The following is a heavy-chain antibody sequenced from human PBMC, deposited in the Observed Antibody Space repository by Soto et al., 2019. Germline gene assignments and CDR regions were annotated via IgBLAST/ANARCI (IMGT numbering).Heavy chain of an antibody. Sequence: GGSLRLSCAASGFIFKNFALNWVRQAPGKGPEWLASISGSGGSTYYADSVKGRFTISRDNSKNTLYLQMNSLRAEDTAVYYCATVVPAAIEAPLLWYWGQGTLVTVSS. D-gene: IGHD2-2*02. V-gene: IGHV3-23*01. CDR3: ATVVPAAIEAPLLWY. CDR2: ISGSGGST. CDR1: GFIFKNFA. J-gene: IGHJ4*02.